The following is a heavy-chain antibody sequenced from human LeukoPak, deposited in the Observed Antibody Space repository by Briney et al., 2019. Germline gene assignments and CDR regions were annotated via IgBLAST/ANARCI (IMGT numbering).Heavy chain of an antibody. CDR2: ISDISSTL. CDR1: GFTFSSYS. V-gene: IGHV3-48*04. Sequence: GGSLRLSCAASGFTFSSYSLNWVRQAPGKGLEWVSYISDISSTLYYADSVKGRFTISRDNAKNSLYLQMNSLRAEDTAVYYCARRSVVVPGYMDVWGKGTTVTVSS. D-gene: IGHD2-2*01. J-gene: IGHJ6*03. CDR3: ARRSVVVPGYMDV.